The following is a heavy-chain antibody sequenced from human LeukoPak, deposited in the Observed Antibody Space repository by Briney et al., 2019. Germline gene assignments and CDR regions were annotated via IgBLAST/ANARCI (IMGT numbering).Heavy chain of an antibody. CDR1: GFTFSSYA. CDR2: ISGSCGST. CDR3: AKGFRKQQLTFDY. V-gene: IGHV3-23*01. D-gene: IGHD6-13*01. Sequence: PGGSLRLSCAASGFTFSSYAMSWVRQAPGKGLEWVSAISGSCGSTYYADSVKGRFTISRDNSKNTLYLQMNSLRAEDTAVYYCAKGFRKQQLTFDYWGQGTLVTVSS. J-gene: IGHJ4*02.